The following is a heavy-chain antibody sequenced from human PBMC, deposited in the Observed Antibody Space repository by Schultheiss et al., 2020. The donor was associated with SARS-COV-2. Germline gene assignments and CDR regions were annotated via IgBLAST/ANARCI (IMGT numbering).Heavy chain of an antibody. CDR2: ISSSGSTI. CDR1: GFTFSNAW. Sequence: GGSLRLSCAASGFTFSNAWMNWVRQAPGKGLEWVSYISSSGSTIYYADSVKGRFTISRDNAKNSLYLQMNSLRAEDTAVYYCASEIIAVAATHSDYWGQGTLVTVSS. D-gene: IGHD6-19*01. V-gene: IGHV3-11*01. CDR3: ASEIIAVAATHSDY. J-gene: IGHJ4*02.